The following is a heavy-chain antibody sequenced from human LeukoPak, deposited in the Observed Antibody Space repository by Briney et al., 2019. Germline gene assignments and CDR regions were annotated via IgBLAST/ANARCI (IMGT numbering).Heavy chain of an antibody. CDR3: ARAPTVLVGYCSSASCQADY. V-gene: IGHV3-23*01. J-gene: IGHJ4*02. D-gene: IGHD2-2*01. CDR1: GFTFSSYA. CDR2: ISGSGGST. Sequence: PGGSLRLSCAASGFTFSSYAMSWVRQAPGKGLEWVSAISGSGGSTYYADSVKGRFTISRDNAKNSLFLQMNSLRAEDTAVYYCARAPTVLVGYCSSASCQADYWGQGTLATVSS.